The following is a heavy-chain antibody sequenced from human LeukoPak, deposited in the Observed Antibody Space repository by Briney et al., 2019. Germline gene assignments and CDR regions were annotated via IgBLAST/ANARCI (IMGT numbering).Heavy chain of an antibody. CDR3: ARDAYYYGSGIYYYYMDV. J-gene: IGHJ6*03. CDR1: GGSISSYY. CDR2: IYYSGST. D-gene: IGHD3-10*01. Sequence: SETLSLTCTVSGGSISSYYWSWIRQPPGKGLEWIGYIYYSGSTNYNPSLKSRVTISVDTSKNQFSLKLSSVTAADTAVYYCARDAYYYGSGIYYYYMDVWGKGTTVTISS. V-gene: IGHV4-59*12.